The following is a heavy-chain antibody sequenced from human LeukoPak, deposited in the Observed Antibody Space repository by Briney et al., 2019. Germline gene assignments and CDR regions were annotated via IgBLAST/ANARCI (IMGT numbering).Heavy chain of an antibody. Sequence: PSQTLSLTCTVSGGSISSGTYYWTWIRQPAGKGLEWIGRIYTSGGTNYNPSLKSRVTISLDTSKNQLSLQLSSGTAADTAVYYCASTPYYYDTTGYHYFDHWGQGILVTVSS. V-gene: IGHV4-61*02. CDR1: GGSISSGTYY. J-gene: IGHJ4*02. CDR3: ASTPYYYDTTGYHYFDH. CDR2: IYTSGGT. D-gene: IGHD3-22*01.